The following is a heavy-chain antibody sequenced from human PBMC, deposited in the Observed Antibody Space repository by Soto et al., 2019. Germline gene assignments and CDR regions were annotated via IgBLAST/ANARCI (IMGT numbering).Heavy chain of an antibody. CDR3: ARRNAERLFPYYYYGMDV. J-gene: IGHJ6*02. Sequence: PGGSLRLSCAASGFTFSSYGMHWVRQAPGKGLEWVAVIWYDGSKKYYADSVKGRFTISRDNSKNTLYLQMNSLRAEDTAVYYCARRNAERLFPYYYYGMDVWGQGTTVTVSS. D-gene: IGHD1-1*01. CDR1: GFTFSSYG. V-gene: IGHV3-33*01. CDR2: IWYDGSKK.